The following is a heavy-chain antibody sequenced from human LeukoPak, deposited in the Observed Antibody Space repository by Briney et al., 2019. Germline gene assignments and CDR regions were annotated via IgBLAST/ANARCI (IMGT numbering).Heavy chain of an antibody. CDR1: GITLSNYG. CDR3: AKRGIVIRAVIIIGFHKEAYYFDY. V-gene: IGHV3-23*01. Sequence: HPGGSLRLSCVVSGITLSNYGMSWVRQAPGKGLEWVSGISERGASTNYADSVKGRFIISRDTSKNTVYLQMNSLRVEDTAVYFCAKRGIVIRAVIIIGFHKEAYYFDYWGQGILVTVSS. J-gene: IGHJ4*02. CDR2: ISERGAST. D-gene: IGHD3-10*01.